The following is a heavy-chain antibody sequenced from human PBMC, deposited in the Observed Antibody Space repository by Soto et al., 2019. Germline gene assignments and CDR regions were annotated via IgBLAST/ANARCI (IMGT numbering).Heavy chain of an antibody. Sequence: EVLLLESGGGLVQPGGSLRLSCAASGFTFSTYAMSWVRQAPGKGLEWVSAIGGGGGFTYYADSVKGRFPISRDNSRDTLYLQMASLRAADTAVYYCAKDQMTTVTTFDYWGQGTLVTVSS. CDR3: AKDQMTTVTTFDY. CDR2: IGGGGGFT. V-gene: IGHV3-23*01. CDR1: GFTFSTYA. D-gene: IGHD4-17*01. J-gene: IGHJ4*02.